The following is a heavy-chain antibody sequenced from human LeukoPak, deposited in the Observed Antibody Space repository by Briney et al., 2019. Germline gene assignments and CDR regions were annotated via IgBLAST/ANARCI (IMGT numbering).Heavy chain of an antibody. CDR3: ARIRKIVVVINDAFDI. D-gene: IGHD3-22*01. J-gene: IGHJ3*02. Sequence: PGGSLRLSCAASGITFSNLGMAWVRQAPGKGLEWVSSISSSSSYIYYADSVKGRFTISRDNAKNSLYLQMNSLRAEDTAVYYCARIRKIVVVINDAFDIWGQGTMVTVSS. CDR2: ISSSSSYI. CDR1: GITFSNLG. V-gene: IGHV3-21*01.